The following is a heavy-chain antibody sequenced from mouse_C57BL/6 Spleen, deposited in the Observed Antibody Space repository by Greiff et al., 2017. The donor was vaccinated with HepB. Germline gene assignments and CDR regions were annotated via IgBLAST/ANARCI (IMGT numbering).Heavy chain of an antibody. Sequence: EVQLQQSGAELVRPGASVKLSCTASGFNIKDDYMHWVKQRPEQGLEWIGWIDPENGDTEYASKFQGKATITADTSSNTAYLQLSSLTSEDTAVYYCTSPYYYGSSPFDYWGQGTTLTVSS. CDR2: IDPENGDT. V-gene: IGHV14-4*01. J-gene: IGHJ2*01. CDR1: GFNIKDDY. CDR3: TSPYYYGSSPFDY. D-gene: IGHD1-1*01.